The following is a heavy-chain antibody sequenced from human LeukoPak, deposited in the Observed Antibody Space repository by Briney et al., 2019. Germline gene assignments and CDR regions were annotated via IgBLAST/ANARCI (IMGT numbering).Heavy chain of an antibody. V-gene: IGHV1-46*01. Sequence: ASAKVPCKASVYTFTSYYMHWVRQAPGQGLEWMGIINPSGGSTSYAQKFQGRVTMTRDTSTSTVYMELSSLRSEDTAVYYCAIAPSSGYYYYWGQGTLVTVSS. CDR2: INPSGGST. J-gene: IGHJ4*02. CDR3: AIAPSSGYYYY. D-gene: IGHD3-22*01. CDR1: VYTFTSYY.